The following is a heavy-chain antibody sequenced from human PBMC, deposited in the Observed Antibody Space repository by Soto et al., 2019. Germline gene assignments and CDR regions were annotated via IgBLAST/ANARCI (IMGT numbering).Heavy chain of an antibody. CDR3: ARGAVAGHDAFDI. V-gene: IGHV3-53*04. J-gene: IGHJ3*02. CDR1: GFTVSSNY. CDR2: IYSGGST. D-gene: IGHD6-19*01. Sequence: PGGSLRLSCAASGFTVSSNYMSWVRQAPGKGLEWVSVIYSGGSTYYADSVKGRFTISRHNSKNTLYLQMNSLRAEDTAVYYCARGAVAGHDAFDIWGRGTMVTVSS.